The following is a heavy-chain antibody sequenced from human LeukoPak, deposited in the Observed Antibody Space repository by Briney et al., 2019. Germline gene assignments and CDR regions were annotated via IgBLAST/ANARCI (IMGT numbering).Heavy chain of an antibody. CDR1: GGSISSFY. CDR3: GSTNYNPSLKSRVTISVDTSKNQFSLKLSSVTAADTAVYYCARAVVVAATGYYYMDV. D-gene: IGHD3-10*01. J-gene: IGHJ6*03. Sequence: PSETLSLTCTVSGGSISSFYWSWVRQPPGKGLEWIGFMYYSGSTNYNPSLKSRVTISVDTSKNQFSLKLSSVTAAETAGYYCGSTNYNPSLKSRVTISVDTSKNQFSLKLSSVTAADTAVYYCARAVVVAATGYYYMDVWGKGTTVTVSS. CDR2: MYYSGST. V-gene: IGHV4-59*01.